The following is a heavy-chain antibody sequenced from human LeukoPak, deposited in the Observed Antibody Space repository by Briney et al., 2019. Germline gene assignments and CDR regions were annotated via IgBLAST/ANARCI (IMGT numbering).Heavy chain of an antibody. V-gene: IGHV3-74*01. D-gene: IGHD6-19*01. J-gene: IGHJ6*03. Sequence: GGSLRLSCAASGFTFSSYWMHWVRQAPGKGLVWVSRINSDGSSTSYADSVKGRFTISRDNAKNTLYLQMNSLRAEDTAVYYCARDHLSSGSSPDYYYYYYVDVWGKGTTVTISS. CDR3: ARDHLSSGSSPDYYYYYYVDV. CDR2: INSDGSST. CDR1: GFTFSSYW.